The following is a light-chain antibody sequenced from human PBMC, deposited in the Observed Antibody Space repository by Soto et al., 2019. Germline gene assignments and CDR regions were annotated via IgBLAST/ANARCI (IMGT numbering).Light chain of an antibody. Sequence: QSVLTQPPSVSGAPGQRVTVSCTGSSSNIGAGHHVHWYQQLPGTDPKLLIYNNDNGPSGVPDRFSGSQSRTSAAPAISGLQAEEEGEFLFQSYDTSLSDVLFGGGTKVTVL. J-gene: IGLJ2*01. CDR1: SSNIGAGHH. CDR3: QSYDTSLSDVL. CDR2: NND. V-gene: IGLV1-40*01.